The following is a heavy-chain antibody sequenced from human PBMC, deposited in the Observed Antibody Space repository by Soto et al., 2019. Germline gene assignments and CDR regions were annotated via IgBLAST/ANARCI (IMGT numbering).Heavy chain of an antibody. CDR2: IIPIPGTT. V-gene: IGHV1-69*13. J-gene: IGHJ6*02. Sequence: SVKVSCKASGGTFSTHAIIWVRQAPGHGLEWMGGIIPIPGTTYYTQKFQGRVTITADEPTSTAFMELSSLKSEDTAVFYCARGYCSGGNCYSGMDVWGQGTMVTVSS. CDR1: GGTFSTHA. D-gene: IGHD2-15*01. CDR3: ARGYCSGGNCYSGMDV.